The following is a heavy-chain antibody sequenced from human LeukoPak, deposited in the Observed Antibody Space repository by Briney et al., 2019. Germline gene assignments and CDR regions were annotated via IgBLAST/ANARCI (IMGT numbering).Heavy chain of an antibody. Sequence: RGSLRLSCAASGVILMDYSMGWGPPAPGEGVGWVLGITNSGGITYYADSVKGRFTISRDSSKNTLYLEMNSLRAEDTAVYYCAKDRETTVGTPPDGDWGQGTLVTVSS. CDR3: AKDRETTVGTPPDGD. D-gene: IGHD4-23*01. J-gene: IGHJ4*02. CDR2: ITNSGGIT. CDR1: GVILMDYS. V-gene: IGHV3-23*01.